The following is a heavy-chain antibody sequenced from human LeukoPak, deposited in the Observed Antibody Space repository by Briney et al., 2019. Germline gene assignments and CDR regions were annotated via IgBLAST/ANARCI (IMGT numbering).Heavy chain of an antibody. CDR2: ISPNSGGT. D-gene: IGHD6-19*01. J-gene: IGHJ4*02. Sequence: VSVKVSCKASGYTFTAYFIHWVRQAPGQGLEWMGWISPNSGGTNYAQKFQGRVTMTRDTSISTAYMELSRLRSDDTAVYYCARVGEYSSGWGVTGPFDYWGQGTLVTVSS. CDR3: ARVGEYSSGWGVTGPFDY. CDR1: GYTFTAYF. V-gene: IGHV1-2*02.